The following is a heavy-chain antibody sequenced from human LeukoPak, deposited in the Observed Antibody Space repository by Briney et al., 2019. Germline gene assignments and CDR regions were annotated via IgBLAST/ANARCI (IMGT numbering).Heavy chain of an antibody. V-gene: IGHV4-4*09. CDR1: GVSISSYY. CDR3: ARHEEGSGWYRSYIDL. D-gene: IGHD6-19*01. CDR2: ISTSGST. J-gene: IGHJ2*01. Sequence: SETLSLTCTVSGVSISSYYCSWFRQPPGKGLEWIGYISTSGSTDYSPSLKSRVTMSKDTSKNQFSLSLSSVTAADTAVYYCARHEEGSGWYRSYIDLWGRGTLVIVSS.